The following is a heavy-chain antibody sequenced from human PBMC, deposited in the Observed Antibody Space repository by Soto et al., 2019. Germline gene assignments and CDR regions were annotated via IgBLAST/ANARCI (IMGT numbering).Heavy chain of an antibody. Sequence: GGSLRLSCAASGFIFGNYWMSWVRQAPGKGLEWVANINPGGREKNYVDSVKGRISISRDDAEKSHNLQMNSLRVEDTAVYYCAKYGAGYYGAYALDIWGQGTMVTVSS. CDR1: GFIFGNYW. CDR3: AKYGAGYYGAYALDI. D-gene: IGHD3-16*01. J-gene: IGHJ3*02. V-gene: IGHV3-7*01. CDR2: INPGGREK.